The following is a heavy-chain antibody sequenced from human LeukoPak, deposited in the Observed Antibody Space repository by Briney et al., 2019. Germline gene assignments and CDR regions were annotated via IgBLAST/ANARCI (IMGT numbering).Heavy chain of an antibody. CDR3: AREYSSSPKQSFDY. CDR2: ISWNSGSI. CDR1: GFTFDDYA. Sequence: PGESLRLSCAASGFTFDDYAMHWVRQAPGKGLEWVSGISWNSGSIGYADSVKGRFTVSRDNAKNSLYLQMNSLRAEDTAVYYCAREYSSSPKQSFDYWGQGTLVTVSS. J-gene: IGHJ4*02. V-gene: IGHV3-9*01. D-gene: IGHD6-13*01.